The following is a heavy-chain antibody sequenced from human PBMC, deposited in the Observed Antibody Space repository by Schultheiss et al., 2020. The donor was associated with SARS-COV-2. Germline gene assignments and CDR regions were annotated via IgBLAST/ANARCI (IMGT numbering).Heavy chain of an antibody. CDR2: IYYSGST. D-gene: IGHD6-13*01. J-gene: IGHJ4*02. V-gene: IGHV4-31*03. CDR1: GGSISSGGYY. Sequence: SETLSLTCTVSGGSISSGGYYWSWIRQHPGKGLEWIGYIYYSGSTYYNPSLKSRLSISVDTSKNQFSLKLSSVTAADTAVYYCARGLWAAAGGFDYWGQGTLVTVSS. CDR3: ARGLWAAAGGFDY.